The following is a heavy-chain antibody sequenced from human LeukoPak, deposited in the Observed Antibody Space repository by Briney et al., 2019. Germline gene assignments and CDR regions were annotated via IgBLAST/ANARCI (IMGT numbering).Heavy chain of an antibody. CDR1: GYTFTGYY. Sequence: ASVKVSCKASGYTFTGYYMHWVRHAPGQGLEWMGWINPNSGGTNNAHKFQSRVTMTTDTSTSTASMELSRMRSDAKAVYYCAGDSSGYVSWFDPCGQRTLVTVSS. CDR3: AGDSSGYVSWFDP. D-gene: IGHD3-22*01. CDR2: INPNSGGT. J-gene: IGHJ5*02. V-gene: IGHV1-2*02.